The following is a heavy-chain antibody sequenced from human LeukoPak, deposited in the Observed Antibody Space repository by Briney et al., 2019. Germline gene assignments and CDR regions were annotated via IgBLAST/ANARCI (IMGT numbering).Heavy chain of an antibody. Sequence: SEALSLTCTVSGGSISSSSYYWGWIRQPPGKGLEWIGSIYYSGSTYYNPSLKSRVTISVDTSKNQFSLKLSAVTAADTAVYYWARHLPSRREGCFDYWGQGTLVTVSS. J-gene: IGHJ4*02. CDR1: GGSISSSSYY. D-gene: IGHD2-8*01. V-gene: IGHV4-39*01. CDR3: ARHLPSRREGCFDY. CDR2: IYYSGST.